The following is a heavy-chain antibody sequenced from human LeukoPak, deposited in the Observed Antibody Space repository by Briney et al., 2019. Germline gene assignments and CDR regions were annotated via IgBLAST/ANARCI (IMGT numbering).Heavy chain of an antibody. J-gene: IGHJ4*02. CDR2: INHSGST. D-gene: IGHD1-26*01. Sequence: SETLSLTCAVYGGSFSGYYWSWIRQPPGKGLEWIGEINHSGSTNYNPSLKSRVTISVDTSKNQFSLKLSSVTAADTAVYYCARDRFQWEPTYYFDYWGQGTLVTVSS. CDR1: GGSFSGYY. CDR3: ARDRFQWEPTYYFDY. V-gene: IGHV4-34*01.